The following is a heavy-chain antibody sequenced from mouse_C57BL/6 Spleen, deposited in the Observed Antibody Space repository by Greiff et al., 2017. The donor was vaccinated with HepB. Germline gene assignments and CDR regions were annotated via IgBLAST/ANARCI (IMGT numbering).Heavy chain of an antibody. CDR1: GYTFTSYW. V-gene: IGHV1-50*01. CDR3: ARGYYGSSSYAMDY. J-gene: IGHJ4*01. D-gene: IGHD1-1*01. CDR2: IDPSDSYT. Sequence: QVQLQQPGAELVKPGASVKLSCKASGYTFTSYWMQWVKQRPGQGLEWIGEIDPSDSYTNYNQKFKGKATLTVDTSSSTAYMQLSSLPSEDSAVYYFARGYYGSSSYAMDYWGQGTSVTVSS.